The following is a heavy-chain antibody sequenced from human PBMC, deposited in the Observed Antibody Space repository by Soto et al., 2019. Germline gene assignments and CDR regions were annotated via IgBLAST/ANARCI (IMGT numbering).Heavy chain of an antibody. CDR1: GFSLTTSGVG. V-gene: IGHV2-5*02. D-gene: IGHD3-3*01. CDR3: AHRVLRTVFGLVTTTAIYFDF. Sequence: QITLNESGPTVVRPTETLTLTCRFSGFSLTTSGVGVGWIRQSPGKAPEWLALLYWDDDKRYSASLKSRLTITKHTSKNQVVLTVSDLDPTDTATYYCAHRVLRTVFGLVTTTAIYFDFWGQGTPVAVSS. J-gene: IGHJ4*02. CDR2: LYWDDDK.